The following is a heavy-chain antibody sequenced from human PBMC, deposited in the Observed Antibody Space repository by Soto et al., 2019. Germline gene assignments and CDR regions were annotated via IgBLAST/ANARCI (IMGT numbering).Heavy chain of an antibody. D-gene: IGHD2-21*02. V-gene: IGHV2-5*02. CDR1: AFSLSTGGVG. Sequence: QITLKESGPTLVKPTQTLTLTCTFSAFSLSTGGVGVGWIRQPPGKALEWLALIYWDDDKRYSPSLRSRLTITKDNSKNQVVLTMTNMDPVDTATYYCIQSRCGGDCLQSYASYYYYGMDVWGLGTTVTVSS. CDR2: IYWDDDK. CDR3: IQSRCGGDCLQSYASYYYYGMDV. J-gene: IGHJ6*02.